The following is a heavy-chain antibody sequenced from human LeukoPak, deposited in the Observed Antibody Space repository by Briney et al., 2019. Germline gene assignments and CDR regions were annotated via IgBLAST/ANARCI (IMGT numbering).Heavy chain of an antibody. CDR2: IWYDGSNK. J-gene: IGHJ4*02. CDR1: GFTFSSYG. Sequence: GGSLRLSCAASGFTFSSYGMHWDRQAPGKGLEWVAVIWYDGSNKNYVDSVKGRFTISRDNSKNTLYLQMNSLRAEDTAVYYCARLGIAVAGNFDYWGQGTLVTVSS. V-gene: IGHV3-33*01. D-gene: IGHD6-19*01. CDR3: ARLGIAVAGNFDY.